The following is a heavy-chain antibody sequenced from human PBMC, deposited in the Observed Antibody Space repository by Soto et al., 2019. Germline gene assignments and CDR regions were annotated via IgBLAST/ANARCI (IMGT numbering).Heavy chain of an antibody. Sequence: EVQLVESGGGLVQPGGSLRLSCVDSGFTFSSYWMSWVRQAPVKGLEWVGNIKQDGSEENYVDSVKGRFTISRDNAKDSMDVQMNRLGAEETGVYYCARIAGSGRGWDVWGQGTTVVVSS. CDR1: GFTFSSYW. J-gene: IGHJ6*01. V-gene: IGHV3-7*01. CDR3: ARIAGSGRGWDV. D-gene: IGHD6-13*01. CDR2: IKQDGSEE.